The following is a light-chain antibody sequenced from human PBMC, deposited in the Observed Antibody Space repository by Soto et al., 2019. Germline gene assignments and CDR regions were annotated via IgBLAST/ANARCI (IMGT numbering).Light chain of an antibody. CDR1: SSDAVSNNL. V-gene: IGLV2-23*02. CDR3: CSYAGSSTFA. Sequence: QSALTQPASVSGSPGQSITISCTGTSSDAVSNNLVSWYQQHPGKSPKLILYEVTKRHSGISNRCSGSTSGNTASLTLSGLQAEDEDDYYCCSYAGSSTFAFGGGTKVTVL. J-gene: IGLJ2*01. CDR2: EVT.